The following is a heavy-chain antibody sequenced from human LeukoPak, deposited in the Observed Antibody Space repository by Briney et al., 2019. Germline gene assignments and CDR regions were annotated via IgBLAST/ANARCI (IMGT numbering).Heavy chain of an antibody. J-gene: IGHJ4*02. CDR1: GFTVSRNY. D-gene: IGHD1-26*01. CDR2: IYSGGST. V-gene: IGHV3-53*01. Sequence: GGSLRLSCAASGFTVSRNYMSWVRQAPGKGLEWVSVIYSGGSTYYADSVKGRFTISRDNSKNTLFLQMNSLRAEDTAVYYCARASSGTYRYWGQGTLVTVSS. CDR3: ARASSGTYRY.